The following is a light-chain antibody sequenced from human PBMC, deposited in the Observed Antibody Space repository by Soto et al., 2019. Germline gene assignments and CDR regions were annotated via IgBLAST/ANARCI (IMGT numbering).Light chain of an antibody. V-gene: IGKV1-12*01. J-gene: IGKJ1*01. Sequence: DIQMTQSPSSVSASVGDRVTMTCRASQGINSWLAWYQQKPGKAPKLLIYAASNLQSGVPSRFSGSGSGTDFTLTISSLQPEDFATYYCQQANSFPWTCGQGTKVEIK. CDR2: AAS. CDR1: QGINSW. CDR3: QQANSFPWT.